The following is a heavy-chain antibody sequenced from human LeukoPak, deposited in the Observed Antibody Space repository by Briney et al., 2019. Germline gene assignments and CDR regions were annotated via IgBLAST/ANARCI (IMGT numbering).Heavy chain of an antibody. D-gene: IGHD6-19*01. CDR3: ASSYSGWDH. CDR1: GGSISSYY. CDR2: IYYSGST. Sequence: SETLSLTCTVSGGSISSYYWSWIRQPPGKGLEWIGYIYYSGSTNYNPALKSRVTISVDTTKIQVALKLVSVTAADTAGYYCASSYSGWDHWGQGTLVTVSS. J-gene: IGHJ4*02. V-gene: IGHV4-59*01.